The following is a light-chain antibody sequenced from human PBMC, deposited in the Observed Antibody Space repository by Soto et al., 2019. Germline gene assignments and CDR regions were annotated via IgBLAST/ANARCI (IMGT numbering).Light chain of an antibody. V-gene: IGKV1-5*01. CDR2: DAS. Sequence: DIQMTQSPSTLSASVGDRVTITCRASQTISSWLAWYQQKPGKAPKLLIYDASSLESGVPSRFSGSGSGTDFTLTISSLQPDDFATYYCQQYSIYWTFGPGTKVEIK. CDR3: QQYSIYWT. CDR1: QTISSW. J-gene: IGKJ1*01.